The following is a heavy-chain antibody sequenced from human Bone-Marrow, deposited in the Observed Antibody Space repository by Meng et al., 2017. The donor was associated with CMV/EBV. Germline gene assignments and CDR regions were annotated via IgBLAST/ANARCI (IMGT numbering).Heavy chain of an antibody. CDR2: IEQDGSEK. Sequence: GESLKISCAASGFTFSSYWMSWVRQAPGKGLEWVANIEQDGSEKYYVDSVKGRFTISRDNAKNSLYLQMNSLRAEDTAVYYCARDPAMTTVAKGAFDIWGQGTMVTVSS. D-gene: IGHD4-23*01. CDR1: GFTFSSYW. CDR3: ARDPAMTTVAKGAFDI. J-gene: IGHJ3*02. V-gene: IGHV3-7*01.